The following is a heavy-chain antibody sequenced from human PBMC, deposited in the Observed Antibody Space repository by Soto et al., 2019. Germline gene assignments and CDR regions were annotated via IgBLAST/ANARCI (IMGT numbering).Heavy chain of an antibody. J-gene: IGHJ4*02. CDR1: GGSISSSSNH. CDR2: IYYSENT. D-gene: IGHD6-19*01. CDR3: ARARDAFLAASYYFDN. V-gene: IGHV4-39*01. Sequence: SETLSLTCTVSGGSISSSSNHWGWIRQPPGKGLEWIGNIYYSENTYYNPSLKSRVAISVDTSKNQFSLRLTSVTAADTAVYYRARARDAFLAASYYFDNWGQGTVVTVSS.